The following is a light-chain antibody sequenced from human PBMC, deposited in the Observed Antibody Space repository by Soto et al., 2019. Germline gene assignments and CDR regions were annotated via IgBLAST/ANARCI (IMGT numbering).Light chain of an antibody. J-gene: IGLJ3*02. Sequence: QAVVTQSSSASASVKSSVKLTCTLSSGQINYIIAWHQQQPGNAPRYLMKLEGSGSYNKGSGVPDRFSGSSSGADRYLTISNHQFEDESDYYCETWDINTRVFGGGTKLTVL. CDR1: SGQINYI. CDR3: ETWDINTRV. V-gene: IGLV4-60*02. CDR2: LEGSGSY.